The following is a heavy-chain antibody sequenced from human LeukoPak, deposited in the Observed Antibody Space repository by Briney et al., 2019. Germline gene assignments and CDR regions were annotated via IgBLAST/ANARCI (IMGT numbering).Heavy chain of an antibody. J-gene: IGHJ3*02. CDR1: GGSISSYY. CDR3: ARARIGYCSSTSCSTGAFDI. CDR2: IYYSGST. Sequence: SETLSLTCTVSGGSISSYYWSWIRQPPGKGLEWIGYIYYSGSTNYNPSLKSRVPIPVHTPKNQFSLKLSSVPAADTAVYYCARARIGYCSSTSCSTGAFDIWGQGTMVTVSS. V-gene: IGHV4-59*08. D-gene: IGHD2-2*01.